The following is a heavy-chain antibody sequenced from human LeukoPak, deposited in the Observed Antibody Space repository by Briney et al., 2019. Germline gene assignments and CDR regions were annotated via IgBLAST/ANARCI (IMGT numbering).Heavy chain of an antibody. J-gene: IGHJ6*03. CDR3: ARLSNTRGRRYYYYYMDV. D-gene: IGHD4/OR15-4a*01. CDR2: IYHSGST. CDR1: GYSISSGYY. V-gene: IGHV4-38-2*02. Sequence: SETLSLTCTVSGYSISSGYYWGWIRQPPGKGLEWIGSIYHSGSTYYNPSLKSRVTISVDTSKNQFSLKLSSVTAADTAVYYCARLSNTRGRRYYYYYMDVWGKGTTVTISS.